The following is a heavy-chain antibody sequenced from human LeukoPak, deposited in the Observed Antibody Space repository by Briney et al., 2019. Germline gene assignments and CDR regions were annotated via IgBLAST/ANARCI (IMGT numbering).Heavy chain of an antibody. D-gene: IGHD2-15*01. J-gene: IGHJ4*02. CDR3: ARDAAGMFVVVVAADFDY. CDR2: INPNSGGT. CDR1: GYTFTGYY. Sequence: GASVKVSCKASGYTFTGYYMHWVRQAPGQGLEWMGWINPNSGGTNYAQKFRGRVTMTRDTSISTAYMELSRLRSDDTAVYYCARDAAGMFVVVVAADFDYWGQGTLVTVSS. V-gene: IGHV1-2*02.